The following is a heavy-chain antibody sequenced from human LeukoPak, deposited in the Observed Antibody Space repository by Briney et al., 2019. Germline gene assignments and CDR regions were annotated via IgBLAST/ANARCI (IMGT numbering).Heavy chain of an antibody. J-gene: IGHJ4*02. CDR2: ISDSGGST. V-gene: IGHV3-23*01. CDR3: AKAAVVLMVYAIMGGNDY. D-gene: IGHD2-8*01. Sequence: PGGSLRLSCAASGFTFSSYAMSWVRQAPGKGLEWVSTISDSGGSTYYADSLKGRFTISRDNSKNTLYLQMNSLRAEDTAVYYCAKAAVVLMVYAIMGGNDYWGQGTLVTVSS. CDR1: GFTFSSYA.